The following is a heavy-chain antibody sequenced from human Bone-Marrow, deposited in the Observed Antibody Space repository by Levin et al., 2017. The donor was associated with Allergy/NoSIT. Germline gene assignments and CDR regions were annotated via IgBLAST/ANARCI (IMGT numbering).Heavy chain of an antibody. CDR3: ARLYHCSSTSCYVRYYYYYMDV. V-gene: IGHV3-48*01. CDR1: GFTFSSYS. CDR2: ISSSSSTI. J-gene: IGHJ6*03. D-gene: IGHD2-2*01. Sequence: GGSLRLSCAASGFTFSSYSMNWVRQAPGKGLEWVSYISSSSSTIYYADSVKGRFTISRDNAKNSLYLQMNSLRAEDTAVYYCARLYHCSSTSCYVRYYYYYMDVWGKGTTVTVSS.